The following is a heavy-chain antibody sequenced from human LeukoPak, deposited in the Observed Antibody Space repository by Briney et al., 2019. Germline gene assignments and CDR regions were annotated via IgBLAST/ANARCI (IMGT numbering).Heavy chain of an antibody. J-gene: IGHJ4*02. D-gene: IGHD3/OR15-3a*01. V-gene: IGHV3-48*02. CDR1: GGSISSST. CDR2: ISSGSGTI. Sequence: ETLSLTCTVSGGSISSSTYYWGWIRQPPGKGLEWVSYISSGSGTIYYADSVKGRFTISRDNAKNSLYLQMSSLRDADTAVYYCAREQVPLGTGIDYWGQGTLVTVSS. CDR3: AREQVPLGTGIDY.